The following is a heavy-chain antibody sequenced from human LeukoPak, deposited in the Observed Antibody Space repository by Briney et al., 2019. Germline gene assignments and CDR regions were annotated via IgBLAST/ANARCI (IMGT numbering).Heavy chain of an antibody. CDR2: ISSGSSTM. V-gene: IGHV3-48*02. CDR1: GFNFSTYS. Sequence: QPGGSLRLSCAASGFNFSTYSMSWVRQAPGKGLEWVSYISSGSSTMYYADSVKGRFTISRDNAENSLYVQMNSLRDEDTAVYYCATVVYRMDVWGQGTTVTVSS. J-gene: IGHJ6*02. CDR3: ATVVYRMDV.